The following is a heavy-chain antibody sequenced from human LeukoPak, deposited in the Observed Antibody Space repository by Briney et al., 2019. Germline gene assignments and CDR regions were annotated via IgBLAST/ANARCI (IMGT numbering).Heavy chain of an antibody. Sequence: GGSLRLSCAASGFTFNDYTINWVRQTPGKGLEWVSDISTSSTYTNYADSVKGRFTISRDNAENSLYLQMNSLRAEDTAVYYCASRFGLIWGQGTLVTVSS. D-gene: IGHD3-3*01. CDR3: ASRFGLI. V-gene: IGHV3-11*03. J-gene: IGHJ4*02. CDR2: ISTSSTYT. CDR1: GFTFNDYT.